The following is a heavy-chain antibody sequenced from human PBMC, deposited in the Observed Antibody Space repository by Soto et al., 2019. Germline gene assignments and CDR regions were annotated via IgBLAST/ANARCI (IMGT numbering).Heavy chain of an antibody. D-gene: IGHD3-22*01. CDR2: ISGSGTYI. CDR3: ARDCYDSTGYSPPCYFDC. Sequence: EVQLVESGGGLAKPGGSLRLSCAASGFTFNSHNINWIRQAPGRGLEWVSAISGSGTYIYYADSVKGRFTVSSDNAKKSGYLQMNSLRAEDTAVYYCARDCYDSTGYSPPCYFDCWGQGTLVTVSS. V-gene: IGHV3-21*01. J-gene: IGHJ4*02. CDR1: GFTFNSHN.